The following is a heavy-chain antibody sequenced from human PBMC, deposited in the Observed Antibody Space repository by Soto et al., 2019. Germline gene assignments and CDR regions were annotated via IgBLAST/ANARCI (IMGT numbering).Heavy chain of an antibody. J-gene: IGHJ4*02. CDR1: GGTLCSFINYP. Sequence: QMQLVQSGAEVKKPGSSVKVSCKASGGTLCSFINYPINWVRQAPGQGLEWMGGIVPNVGTVNYAQKFQGRVTITADKSTGTAYMELSSLRSEDTALYYCARRDTSGFLRYFDNWGQGTLVTVSS. V-gene: IGHV1-69*06. CDR3: ARRDTSGFLRYFDN. CDR2: IVPNVGTV. D-gene: IGHD3-3*01.